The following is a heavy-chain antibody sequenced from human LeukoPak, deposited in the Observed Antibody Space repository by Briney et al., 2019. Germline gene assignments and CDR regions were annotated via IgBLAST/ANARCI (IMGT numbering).Heavy chain of an antibody. CDR2: ISYDGTKK. J-gene: IGHJ4*02. CDR1: GFTFNCCG. D-gene: IGHD2-15*01. CDR3: VRDGVAY. Sequence: GGSLRLSCAACGFTFNCCGMYWVRQASGKGLEWVAIISYDGTKKYYADSVKGRFTISRDNSKSTVYLQMNSLRVEDTAVYYCVRDGVAYWGQGALVTVSS. V-gene: IGHV3-30*19.